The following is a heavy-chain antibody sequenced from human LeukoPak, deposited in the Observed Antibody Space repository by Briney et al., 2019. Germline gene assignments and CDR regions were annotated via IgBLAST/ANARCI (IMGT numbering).Heavy chain of an antibody. CDR2: IIPIFGTA. CDR1: GYTFTGYY. CDR3: ARDTVGWELPQGLDY. J-gene: IGHJ4*02. V-gene: IGHV1-69*13. D-gene: IGHD1-26*01. Sequence: SVKVSCKASGYTFTGYYMHWVRQAPGQGLEWMGGIIPIFGTANYAQKFQGRVTITADESTSTAYMELSSLRSDDTAVYYCARDTVGWELPQGLDYWGQGTLVTVSS.